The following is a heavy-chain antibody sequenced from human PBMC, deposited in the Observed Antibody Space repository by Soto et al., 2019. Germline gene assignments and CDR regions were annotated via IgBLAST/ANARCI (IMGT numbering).Heavy chain of an antibody. CDR3: ARIPAERYIIYWSVT. CDR2: VYFSGST. CDR1: CDSVSSGDYY. D-gene: IGHD5-12*01. J-gene: IGHJ5*02. V-gene: IGHV4-61*08. Sequence: PSETLSLTCSVSCDSVSSGDYYWSWIRQPPGKGLEWIGHVYFSGSTNYIPSLKSRLTMSVDTAKNQFSLKLNSVTAADTAVYHCARIPAERYIIYWSVTWCQG.